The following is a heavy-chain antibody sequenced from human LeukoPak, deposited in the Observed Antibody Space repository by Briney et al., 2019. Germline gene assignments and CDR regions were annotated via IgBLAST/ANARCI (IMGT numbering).Heavy chain of an antibody. V-gene: IGHV1-18*01. J-gene: IGHJ4*02. CDR3: ARYSAGWELRY. CDR1: GYTFTSYG. D-gene: IGHD1-26*01. Sequence: ASVKVSCKASGYTFTSYGISWVRQAPGQGLEWMGWISAYNGITNYALKLQGRVTMTTDTSTSTAYMELRSLRSDDTAVYYCARYSAGWELRYWGQGTLITVSS. CDR2: ISAYNGIT.